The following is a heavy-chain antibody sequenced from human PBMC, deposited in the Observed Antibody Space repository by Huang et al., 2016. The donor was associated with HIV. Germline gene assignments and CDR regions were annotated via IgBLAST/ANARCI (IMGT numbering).Heavy chain of an antibody. V-gene: IGHV4-4*07. CDR2: FYTSGNT. CDR1: GGSISTYY. Sequence: QVQLQESGPGLVKPSETLSLTCTVSGGSISTYYWSWIRQSAWERLEWIGRFYTSGNTNYNPSLMGRVTMSVDTSKNQFSLRLTSVTAADTAVYYCARENEFCGSTNCHHYYYGLDVWGQGTTVTVSS. CDR3: ARENEFCGSTNCHHYYYGLDV. D-gene: IGHD2-2*01. J-gene: IGHJ6*02.